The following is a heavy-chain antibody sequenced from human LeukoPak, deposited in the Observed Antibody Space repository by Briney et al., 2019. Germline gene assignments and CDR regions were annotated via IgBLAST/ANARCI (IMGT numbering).Heavy chain of an antibody. J-gene: IGHJ4*02. V-gene: IGHV3-23*01. CDR3: AKDRAYSGSWYDY. CDR2: ISGSGGST. CDR1: GFTFSSYA. Sequence: GGSLRLSCAASGFTFSSYAMSWVRQAPGKGLEWVSGISGSGGSTYYTDSVKGRFTISRDNSKNTLYLQMNSLRAEDTAVYYCAKDRAYSGSWYDYWGQGTLVTVSP. D-gene: IGHD6-13*01.